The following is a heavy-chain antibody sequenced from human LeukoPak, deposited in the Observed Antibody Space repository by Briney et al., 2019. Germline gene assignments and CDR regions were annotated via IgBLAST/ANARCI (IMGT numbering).Heavy chain of an antibody. Sequence: ASVKVSCTTSGYTFTDYFINWVRQAPGQGLEWMGWINPYSGATNYVQKFQGRVLMTRDTSIGTAYMELSSLRSDDTAIYYCARPITKYTAVVWDYWGQGTLVTVSS. CDR1: GYTFTDYF. CDR3: ARPITKYTAVVWDY. CDR2: INPYSGAT. J-gene: IGHJ4*02. D-gene: IGHD5-18*01. V-gene: IGHV1-2*02.